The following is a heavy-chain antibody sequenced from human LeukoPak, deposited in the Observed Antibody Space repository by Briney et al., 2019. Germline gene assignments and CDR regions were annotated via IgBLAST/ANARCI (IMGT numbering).Heavy chain of an antibody. D-gene: IGHD3-10*01. CDR1: GFTFSSYS. CDR3: ATGFGDTYGMDV. J-gene: IGHJ6*02. CDR2: ISSSSSTI. Sequence: SGGSLRLSCAASGFTFSSYSMNWVRQAPGKGLEWVSYISSSSSTIYYADSVKGRFTISRDNAENSLYLQMNSLRDEGTAVYYCATGFGDTYGMDVWGQGTTVTVSS. V-gene: IGHV3-48*02.